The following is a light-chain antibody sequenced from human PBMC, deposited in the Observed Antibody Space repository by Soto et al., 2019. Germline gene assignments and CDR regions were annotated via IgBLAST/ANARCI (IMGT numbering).Light chain of an antibody. CDR3: QQYYNSVLT. Sequence: DIQMTQSPSSLSASLGDRVTITCRASQSISNFLNWVQHKPGNAPKVLIFAASTLQSGVPPRFSGSGSGIDFTLTISSLQPEDSASCYCQQYYNSVLTFGGGTKVEIK. CDR1: QSISNF. V-gene: IGKV1-39*01. CDR2: AAS. J-gene: IGKJ4*01.